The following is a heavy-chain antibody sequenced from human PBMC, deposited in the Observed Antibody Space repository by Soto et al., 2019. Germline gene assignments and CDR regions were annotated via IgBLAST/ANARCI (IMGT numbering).Heavy chain of an antibody. V-gene: IGHV4-34*01. CDR1: GGSFSGYY. D-gene: IGHD3-10*01. CDR3: ARGRRTVRGVRYSYYGMDV. CDR2: INHSGST. Sequence: SETLSITCAVYGGSFSGYYWSWIRQPPGKGLEWIGEINHSGSTNYNPSLKSRVTISVDTSKNQFSLKLSSVTAADTAVYYCARGRRTVRGVRYSYYGMDVWCQGTTVT. J-gene: IGHJ6*02.